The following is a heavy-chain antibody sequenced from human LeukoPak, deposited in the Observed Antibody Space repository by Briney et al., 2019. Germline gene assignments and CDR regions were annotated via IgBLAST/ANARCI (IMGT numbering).Heavy chain of an antibody. CDR2: VASDGSST. V-gene: IGHV3-74*01. J-gene: IGHJ4*02. D-gene: IGHD4-23*01. CDR1: GFTFSSYA. Sequence: GGSLRLSCAASGFTFSSYAMSWVRQAPGKGLVWVSRVASDGSSTTYADSVKGRFSISRDNAKNTLYLQMNSLRVEDTAVYYCARGRPHGNDYWGQGTLVTVSS. CDR3: ARGRPHGNDY.